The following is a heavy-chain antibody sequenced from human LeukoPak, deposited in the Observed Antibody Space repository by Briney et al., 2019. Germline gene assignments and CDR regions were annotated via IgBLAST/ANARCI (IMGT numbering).Heavy chain of an antibody. J-gene: IGHJ5*02. D-gene: IGHD4-4*01. Sequence: SETLSLTCAVSGGSISSGGYSWSWIRQPPGKGLEWIGYIYHSGSTYYNPSLKSRVTISVDRSKNQFPLKLSSVTAADTAVYYCARGSLVTRLSAQAVTNWFDPWGQGTLVTVSS. CDR1: GGSISSGGYS. V-gene: IGHV4-30-2*01. CDR2: IYHSGST. CDR3: ARGSLVTRLSAQAVTNWFDP.